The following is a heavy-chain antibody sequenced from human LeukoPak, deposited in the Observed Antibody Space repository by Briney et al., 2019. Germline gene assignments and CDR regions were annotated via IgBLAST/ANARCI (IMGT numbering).Heavy chain of an antibody. CDR3: AVNSTRHTFDI. D-gene: IGHD5-24*01. V-gene: IGHV4-59*08. CDR1: GGSISSYY. Sequence: PSETLSLTCTVSGGSISSYYWSWIRQPPGKGLEWIGYIYNSGSTNYNPSLKSRVSISVDTSKNQFSLELSSVTAADTAVYYCAVNSTRHTFDIWGQGTMVTVSS. J-gene: IGHJ3*02. CDR2: IYNSGST.